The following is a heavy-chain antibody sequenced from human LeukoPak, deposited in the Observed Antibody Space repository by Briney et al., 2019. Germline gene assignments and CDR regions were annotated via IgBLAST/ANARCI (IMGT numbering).Heavy chain of an antibody. Sequence: GGSLRLSCAASGFTVSSNYMSWVRQAPGKGLEWVSVIYSGGSTYYADSVKGRFTISRDNSKNTLYLQMNSLRAEDTAVYYCAREGYEDAFDIWGQGXMVTVSS. V-gene: IGHV3-53*01. D-gene: IGHD3-3*01. CDR2: IYSGGST. J-gene: IGHJ3*02. CDR3: AREGYEDAFDI. CDR1: GFTVSSNY.